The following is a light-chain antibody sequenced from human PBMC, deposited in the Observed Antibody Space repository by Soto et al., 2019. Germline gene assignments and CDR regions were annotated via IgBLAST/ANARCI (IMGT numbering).Light chain of an antibody. J-gene: IGKJ5*01. CDR2: GAS. Sequence: ELVMTQSPDTLSVSPGETVTLSCRASQSVRSKLAWYQQKPGQAPRLFIYGASTRATGIPARFSGSGSGTEFTLTISSLQSEDFAIYYCQQYNNWPPITFGQGTRLAI. CDR1: QSVRSK. V-gene: IGKV3-15*01. CDR3: QQYNNWPPIT.